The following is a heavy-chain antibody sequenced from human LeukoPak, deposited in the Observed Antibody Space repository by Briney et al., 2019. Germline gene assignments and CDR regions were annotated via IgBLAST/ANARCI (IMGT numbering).Heavy chain of an antibody. Sequence: SETLSLTCTVSGGSISSSIYYWGWIRQPPGKGLEWIGSIYYSGSTFYNPPLKSRVALSVDTSKNQFSLRLRSVTAADTAIYYCARQVSRTASHFDQWGQGTLVTVSS. V-gene: IGHV4-39*01. CDR3: ARQVSRTASHFDQ. J-gene: IGHJ4*02. CDR1: GGSISSSIYY. CDR2: IYYSGST.